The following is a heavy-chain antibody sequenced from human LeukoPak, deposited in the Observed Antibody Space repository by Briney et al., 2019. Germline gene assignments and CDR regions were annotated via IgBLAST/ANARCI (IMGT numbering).Heavy chain of an antibody. V-gene: IGHV4-31*03. CDR3: ARAQARGAFSSQYYFDY. Sequence: SQTLSLTCTVSGGSISSVGYYWSWIRQHPGKGLEWIAYIYYSGSTYYNPSLKSRVTISVDTSKNQFSLKLSSVTAADTAVYYCARAQARGAFSSQYYFDYWGQGTLVTVSS. CDR1: GGSISSVGYY. CDR2: IYYSGST. D-gene: IGHD1-26*01. J-gene: IGHJ4*02.